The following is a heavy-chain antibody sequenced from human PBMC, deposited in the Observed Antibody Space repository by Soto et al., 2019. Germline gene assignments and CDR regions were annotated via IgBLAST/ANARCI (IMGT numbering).Heavy chain of an antibody. CDR3: ARLPDVTVRDFYVDS. J-gene: IGHJ4*02. Sequence: QLQLQESGPGLVKPSETLSLICSVTGVSIGSTNHYWGWIRQPPGKGFERIGIVHYTGQTYYDPALKGLVTVSVAMSRNQFSLRLTAVTAADTSVYYTARLPDVTVRDFYVDSWGQGTLVTVP. V-gene: IGHV4-39*01. CDR2: VHYTGQT. CDR1: GVSIGSTNHY. D-gene: IGHD3-10*01.